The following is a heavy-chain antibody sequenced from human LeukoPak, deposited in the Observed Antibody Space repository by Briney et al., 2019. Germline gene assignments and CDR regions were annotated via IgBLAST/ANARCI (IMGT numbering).Heavy chain of an antibody. D-gene: IGHD4-17*01. CDR1: GFTFSSYS. Sequence: GGSLRLSCAASGFTFSSYSMNWVRQAPGKGLEWVSSMSSSSSYIYYADSVKGRFTISRDNAKNSLYLQMSSLRAEDTAVYYCAKASFLDYGDYWYAFDIRGQGTMVTASS. CDR2: MSSSSSYI. CDR3: AKASFLDYGDYWYAFDI. V-gene: IGHV3-21*04. J-gene: IGHJ3*02.